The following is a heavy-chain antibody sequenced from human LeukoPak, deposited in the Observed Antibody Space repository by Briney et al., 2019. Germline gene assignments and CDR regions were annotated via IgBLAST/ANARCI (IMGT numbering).Heavy chain of an antibody. D-gene: IGHD7-27*01. V-gene: IGHV4-34*01. CDR2: INHSGST. CDR1: GGSFSGYY. J-gene: IGHJ4*02. CDR3: ARDHELGFDY. Sequence: SETLSLTCAVYGGSFSGYYWSWIRQPPGKGLEWIGEINHSGSTNYNPSLKSRVTISVDTSKNQFSLKLSSVTAADTAVYYCARDHELGFDYWGQGTLVTVSS.